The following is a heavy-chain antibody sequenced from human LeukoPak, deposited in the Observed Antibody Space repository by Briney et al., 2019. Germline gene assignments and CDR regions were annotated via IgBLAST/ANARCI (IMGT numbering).Heavy chain of an antibody. J-gene: IGHJ4*02. V-gene: IGHV4-39*01. Sequence: PSETLSLTCTVSGVSISSSNNFWGWIRQPPRKGLDWIGSIYYSGSTYYNPSLKSRVTISVDTSKNQFSLKLSPVTAADTAVYYCARQAVWATLMGGFWGQGTLVTVSS. CDR3: ARQAVWATLMGGF. D-gene: IGHD5-12*01. CDR1: GVSISSSNNF. CDR2: IYYSGST.